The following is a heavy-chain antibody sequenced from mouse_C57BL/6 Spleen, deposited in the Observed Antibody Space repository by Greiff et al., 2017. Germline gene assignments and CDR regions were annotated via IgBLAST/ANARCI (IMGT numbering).Heavy chain of an antibody. CDR1: GYTFTDYE. CDR2: IDPETGGT. D-gene: IGHD2-2*01. J-gene: IGHJ2*01. CDR3: TRRGGYEDFDY. V-gene: IGHV1-15*01. Sequence: QVQLQQSGAELVRPGASVTLSCKASGYTFTDYEMHWVKQTPVHGLEWIGAIDPETGGTAYNQKFKGKAILTADKSSSTAYMELRSLTSEDSAVYYCTRRGGYEDFDYWGQGTTLTVSS.